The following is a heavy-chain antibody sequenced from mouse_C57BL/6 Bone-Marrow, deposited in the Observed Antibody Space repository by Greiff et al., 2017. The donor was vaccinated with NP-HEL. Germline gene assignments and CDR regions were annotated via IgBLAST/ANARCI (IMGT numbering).Heavy chain of an antibody. CDR3: ARRANWRGYFDV. Sequence: VKLVESGAELARPGASVKLSCKASGYTFTSYGISWVKQRTGQGLEWIGEIYPRSGNTYYNEKFKGKATLTADKSSSTAYMELRSLTSEDSAVYFCARRANWRGYFDVWGTGTTVTVSS. CDR1: GYTFTSYG. J-gene: IGHJ1*03. D-gene: IGHD4-1*01. V-gene: IGHV1-81*01. CDR2: IYPRSGNT.